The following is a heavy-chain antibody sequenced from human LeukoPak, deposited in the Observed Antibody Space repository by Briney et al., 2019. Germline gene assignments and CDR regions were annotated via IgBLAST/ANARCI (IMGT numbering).Heavy chain of an antibody. D-gene: IGHD6-6*01. V-gene: IGHV4-34*01. CDR1: GGSFSGYY. Sequence: SETLSLTCAVHGGSFSGYYWSWIRQPPGKGLEWIGEINHSGSTNYNPSLKSRVTISVDTSKSQFSLKLSSVIAADTAVYYCARGGSIAAPAWYFDLWGRGTLVTVSS. J-gene: IGHJ2*01. CDR2: INHSGST. CDR3: ARGGSIAAPAWYFDL.